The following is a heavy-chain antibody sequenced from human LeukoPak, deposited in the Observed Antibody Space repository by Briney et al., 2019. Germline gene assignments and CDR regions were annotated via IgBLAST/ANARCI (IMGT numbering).Heavy chain of an antibody. CDR1: GFTFFTYW. J-gene: IGHJ4*02. V-gene: IGHV3-7*01. CDR2: INQDGRGK. D-gene: IGHD3-16*01. CDR3: ARGGKLHPQSPY. Sequence: GGSLRLSCAASGFTFFTYWMSWVRQATGKGLEWVANINQDGRGKYYVDSVKGRFTISRDNGKNSVYLQMNSLGAEDTGVYYCARGGKLHPQSPYWGQGTLVTVSS.